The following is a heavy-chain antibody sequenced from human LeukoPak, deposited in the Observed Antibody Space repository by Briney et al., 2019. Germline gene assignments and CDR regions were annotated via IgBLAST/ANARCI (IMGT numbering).Heavy chain of an antibody. Sequence: PQTLSLTCAVSGGSISSGGYSWSWIRQPPGKGLEWIGYIYQNGNTYYNPSLKSRVTISVDRSKNQFSLNPSSVTAADTAVYYCGRGGIAAAASGIDYWGQGTLVAVSS. J-gene: IGHJ4*02. V-gene: IGHV4-30-2*01. D-gene: IGHD6-13*01. CDR2: IYQNGNT. CDR1: GGSISSGGYS. CDR3: GRGGIAAAASGIDY.